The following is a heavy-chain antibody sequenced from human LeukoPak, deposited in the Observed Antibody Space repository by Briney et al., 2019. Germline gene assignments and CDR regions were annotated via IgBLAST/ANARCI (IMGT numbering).Heavy chain of an antibody. D-gene: IGHD5-24*01. CDR1: GFTFSSYS. CDR3: ARAVGRDGYNIDY. Sequence: PGGSLRLSCAASGFTFSSYSVNWVRQAPGKGLEWVSYISSSSSTIYYADSVMGRFTISRDNAKNSLYLQMNSLRAEDTAVYYCARAVGRDGYNIDYWGQGTLVTVSS. V-gene: IGHV3-48*04. J-gene: IGHJ4*02. CDR2: ISSSSSTI.